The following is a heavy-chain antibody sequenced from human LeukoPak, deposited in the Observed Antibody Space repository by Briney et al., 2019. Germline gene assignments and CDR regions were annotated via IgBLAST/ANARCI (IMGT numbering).Heavy chain of an antibody. CDR1: GGSISCYY. Sequence: SETLSLTCTVSGGSISCYYWSWIRQPAGKGLEWIGRIYTSGSTNYNPSLKSRVTMSVDTSKNQFSLKLSSVIAADTAVYYCARDDVGATQLLRFGSWGQGTLVTVSS. CDR3: ARDDVGATQLLRFGS. J-gene: IGHJ5*01. V-gene: IGHV4-4*07. D-gene: IGHD1-26*01. CDR2: IYTSGST.